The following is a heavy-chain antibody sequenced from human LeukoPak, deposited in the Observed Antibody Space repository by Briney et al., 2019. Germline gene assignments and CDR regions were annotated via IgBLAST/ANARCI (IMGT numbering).Heavy chain of an antibody. CDR2: IYNGVNT. V-gene: IGHV4-61*01. CDR1: GASVSSASY. J-gene: IGHJ5*02. CDR3: ARSRAFNSGAFDP. D-gene: IGHD1-26*01. Sequence: SETLSLTCTVSGASVSSASYWSWIRQPPGKGVEWIAHIYNGVNTNYNPSLKSRVTISVDTSKNQFSLRLNSVAAADTAVYYCARSRAFNSGAFDPWGQGSLVTVSS.